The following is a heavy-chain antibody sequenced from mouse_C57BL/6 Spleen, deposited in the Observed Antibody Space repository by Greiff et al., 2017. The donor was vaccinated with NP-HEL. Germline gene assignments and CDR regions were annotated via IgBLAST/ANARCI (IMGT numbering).Heavy chain of an antibody. CDR3: TLITTVH. Sequence: VQLQQSGAELVRPGASVKLSCTASGFNIKDDYMHWVKQRPEQGLEWIGWIDPENGDTEYASKFQGKATITADTSSNTAYLQLSSLTSEDTAVYYCTLITTVHWGQGTTLTVSS. CDR2: IDPENGDT. V-gene: IGHV14-4*01. D-gene: IGHD1-1*01. CDR1: GFNIKDDY. J-gene: IGHJ2*01.